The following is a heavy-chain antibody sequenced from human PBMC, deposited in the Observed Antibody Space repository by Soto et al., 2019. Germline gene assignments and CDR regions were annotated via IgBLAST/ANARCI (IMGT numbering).Heavy chain of an antibody. Sequence: QLHLQESGPGLVKPSETLSLTCTVSGDSFSTSNYYWGWIRQPPGKGLEWIGNIFYGGGTGVTYYHPSLQSRVIISVDTSKNQFSLKLRSITAADPAFYFCARRGGGDSLFDSWGQGKLVTVSS. D-gene: IGHD4-17*01. J-gene: IGHJ4*02. CDR2: IFYGGGTGVT. V-gene: IGHV4-39*01. CDR1: GDSFSTSNYY. CDR3: ARRGGGDSLFDS.